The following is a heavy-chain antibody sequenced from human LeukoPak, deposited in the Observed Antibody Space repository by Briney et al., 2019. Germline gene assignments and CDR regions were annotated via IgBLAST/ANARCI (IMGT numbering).Heavy chain of an antibody. Sequence: GSLRLSCEASGFSFSSHAMGWVRQPPGKGLEWIGEINHSGSTNYNPSLKSRVTISVDTSKNQFSLKLSSVTAADTAVYYCARLLVIDAFDIWGQGTMVTVSS. CDR3: ARLLVIDAFDI. D-gene: IGHD2-8*02. J-gene: IGHJ3*02. CDR2: INHSGST. CDR1: GFSFSSHA. V-gene: IGHV4-34*01.